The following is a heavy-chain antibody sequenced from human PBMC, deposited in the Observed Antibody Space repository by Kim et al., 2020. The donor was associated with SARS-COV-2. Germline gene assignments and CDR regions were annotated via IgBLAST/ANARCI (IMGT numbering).Heavy chain of an antibody. CDR1: GGSISSYY. CDR2: IYYSGST. CDR3: ASGGKGVPDVYFDY. V-gene: IGHV4-59*01. Sequence: SETLSLTCTVSGGSISSYYWSWIRQPPGKGLEWIGYIYYSGSTNYNPSLKSRVTISVDTSKNQFSLKLSSVTAADTAVYYCASGGKGVPDVYFDYWGQGT. D-gene: IGHD3-10*01. J-gene: IGHJ4*02.